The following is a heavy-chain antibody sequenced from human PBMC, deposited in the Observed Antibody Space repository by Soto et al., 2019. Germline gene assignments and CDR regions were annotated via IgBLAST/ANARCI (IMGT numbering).Heavy chain of an antibody. J-gene: IGHJ6*02. CDR1: GGTFSSYA. Sequence: SVKVSCKASGGTFSSYAISWVRQAPGQGLEWMGGIIPIFGTANYAQKFQGRVTITADESTSTAYMELSSLRSEDTAVYYCARGSIRYCSSTSCILYYHYYGIDVWGQGTMVTVSS. CDR3: ARGSIRYCSSTSCILYYHYYGIDV. CDR2: IIPIFGTA. V-gene: IGHV1-69*13. D-gene: IGHD2-2*01.